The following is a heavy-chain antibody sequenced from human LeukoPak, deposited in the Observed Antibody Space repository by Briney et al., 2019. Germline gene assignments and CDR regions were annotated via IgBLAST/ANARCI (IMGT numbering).Heavy chain of an antibody. J-gene: IGHJ5*01. CDR3: MREVGSINWYAY. V-gene: IGHV1-2*02. D-gene: IGHD6-13*01. CDR1: GYTFSDYY. Sequence: ASVKVSCKASGYTFSDYYMHWVRQAPGQGLEWIGWISPNSGGTKYAQKFQGRVTMTRDTSISTAYIEVSRLRSDDTAVYYCMREVGSINWYAYWGQGTLVTVSS. CDR2: ISPNSGGT.